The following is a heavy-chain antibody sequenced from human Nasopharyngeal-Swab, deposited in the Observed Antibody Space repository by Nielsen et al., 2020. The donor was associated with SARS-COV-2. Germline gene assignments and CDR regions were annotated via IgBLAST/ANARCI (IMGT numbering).Heavy chain of an antibody. Sequence: GGSLRLSCKGSGYSFTSYWIGWVRQVPGKGLEWMGIIYPGDSDTRYSPSFHGQVTISADKSISTAYLQWSSLKASDTAMYYCARSITSSSWYLYGMDVWGQGTTVTVSS. D-gene: IGHD6-13*01. CDR3: ARSITSSSWYLYGMDV. CDR1: GYSFTSYW. V-gene: IGHV5-51*01. J-gene: IGHJ6*02. CDR2: IYPGDSDT.